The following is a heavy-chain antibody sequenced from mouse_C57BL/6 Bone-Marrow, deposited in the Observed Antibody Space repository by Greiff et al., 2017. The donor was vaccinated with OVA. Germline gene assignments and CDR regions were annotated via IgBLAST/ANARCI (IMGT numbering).Heavy chain of an antibody. Sequence: QVQLQQSGAELVRPGTSVKVSCKASGYAFTNYLIEWVKQRPGQGLEWIGVINPGSGGTNYNEKFKGKATLTADKSSSTAYMQLSSLTSEDSAVYFCARLGGYVDFDYWGQGTTLTVSS. CDR1: GYAFTNYL. V-gene: IGHV1-54*01. J-gene: IGHJ2*01. D-gene: IGHD3-1*01. CDR3: ARLGGYVDFDY. CDR2: INPGSGGT.